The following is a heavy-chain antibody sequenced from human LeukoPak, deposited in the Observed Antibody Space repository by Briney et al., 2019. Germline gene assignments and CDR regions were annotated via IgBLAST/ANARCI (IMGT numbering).Heavy chain of an antibody. CDR2: GYVHHSGGT. Sequence: KPSEALSLTCTVSGVSISSNYWSWIRQPPGKGLEWIGYGYVHHSGGTNCNPSLKSRVTISLDSSKNLFSLKLSSVTAADTAVYYCARGTVTPSYFDFWGRGTLVTVSS. CDR1: GVSISSNY. J-gene: IGHJ4*02. CDR3: ARGTVTPSYFDF. V-gene: IGHV4-59*08. D-gene: IGHD4-11*01.